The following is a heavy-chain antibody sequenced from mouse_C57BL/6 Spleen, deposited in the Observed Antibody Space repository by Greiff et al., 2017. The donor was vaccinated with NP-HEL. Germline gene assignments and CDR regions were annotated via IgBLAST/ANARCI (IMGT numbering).Heavy chain of an antibody. CDR3: ARWRTLYYFDY. V-gene: IGHV5-16*01. Sequence: EVQRVESEGGLVQPGSSMKLSCTASGFTFSDYYMAWVRQVPEKGLEWVANINYDGSSTYYLDSLKSRFIISRDNAKNILYLQMSSLKSEDTATYYCARWRTLYYFDYWGQGTTLTVSS. J-gene: IGHJ2*01. CDR1: GFTFSDYY. CDR2: INYDGSST.